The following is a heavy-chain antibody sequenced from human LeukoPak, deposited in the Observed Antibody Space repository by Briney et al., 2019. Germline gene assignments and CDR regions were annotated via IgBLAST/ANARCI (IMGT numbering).Heavy chain of an antibody. J-gene: IGHJ4*02. CDR2: IYYSGST. Sequence: SETLSLTCTVSGGSISSYYWGWIRQPPGKGLEWIGYIYYSGSTNYNPSLKSRVTISVDTSKKQFSLKLSSVTAADTAVYYCARQAYCSSTSCYGFDYWGQGILVTVSS. V-gene: IGHV4-59*08. CDR1: GGSISSYY. D-gene: IGHD2-2*01. CDR3: ARQAYCSSTSCYGFDY.